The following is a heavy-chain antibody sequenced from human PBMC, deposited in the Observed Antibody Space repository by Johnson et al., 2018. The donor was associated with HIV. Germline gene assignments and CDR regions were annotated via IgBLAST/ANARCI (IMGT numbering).Heavy chain of an antibody. J-gene: IGHJ3*02. CDR3: ARDGAIPPGQYCSGGSCHGGDAFDT. D-gene: IGHD2-15*01. V-gene: IGHV3-74*01. Sequence: VQLVESGGGVVQPGGSLRLSCVGSGIAFSTNWMHWVRQAPGKGLVWVSRINSDGRSTSYADSVKGRFSISRDNSKNKLYLQMNNLRSEETAVYYCARDGAIPPGQYCSGGSCHGGDAFDTWGQGTMVTVSS. CDR1: GIAFSTNW. CDR2: INSDGRST.